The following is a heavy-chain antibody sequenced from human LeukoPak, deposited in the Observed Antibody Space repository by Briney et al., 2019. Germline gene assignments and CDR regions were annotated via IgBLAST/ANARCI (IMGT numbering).Heavy chain of an antibody. J-gene: IGHJ6*04. CDR2: ISYDGSNK. D-gene: IGHD2-2*01. Sequence: GRSLRLSCAASGFTFSSYAMHWVRQAPGKGLEWVAVISYDGSNKYYADSVKGRFTTSRDNSKNTLYLQMNSLRAEDTAVYYCARGYQDYYYYYGMDVWGKGTTVTVSS. CDR3: ARGYQDYYYYYGMDV. V-gene: IGHV3-30*04. CDR1: GFTFSSYA.